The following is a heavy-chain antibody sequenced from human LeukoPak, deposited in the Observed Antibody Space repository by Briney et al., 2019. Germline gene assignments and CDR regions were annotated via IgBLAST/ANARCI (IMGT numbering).Heavy chain of an antibody. V-gene: IGHV3-48*01. J-gene: IGHJ4*02. CDR1: GFTFSSYG. CDR2: ISSSGSI. Sequence: PGGSLRLSCVASGFTFSSYGMNWVRQAPGKGLEWVSYISSSGSIYYADSVKGRFTISRDNAKNSLYLQMYSLRGEDTAVYYCARRFDSWGQGTLVTVSS. CDR3: ARRFDS.